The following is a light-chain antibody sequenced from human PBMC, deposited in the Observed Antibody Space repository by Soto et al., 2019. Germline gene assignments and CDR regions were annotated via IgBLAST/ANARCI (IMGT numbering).Light chain of an antibody. CDR1: QSVSSSY. CDR3: QQYDQSPYS. V-gene: IGKV3-20*01. Sequence: EIVLTQSPGTLSLSPGERATLSCRASQSVSSSYLAWYQQKPGQAPRLLIYGASNRATGIPDRFSGSGSGTHCTLTVSGLEPEGFAVYYCQQYDQSPYSFGQGTKLQLK. J-gene: IGKJ2*01. CDR2: GAS.